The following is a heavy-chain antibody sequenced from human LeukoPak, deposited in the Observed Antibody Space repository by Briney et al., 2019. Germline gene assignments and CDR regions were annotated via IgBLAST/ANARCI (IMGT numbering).Heavy chain of an antibody. D-gene: IGHD2-8*01. Sequence: ASVKVSCKASGGTFSSYAISWVRQAPGQGLEWMGGIIPIFGTANYAQKFQGRVTITADKYTSTAYMELSSLRSEDTAVYYCAVRLAGVMVYAKYYFDCWGQGTLVTVSS. CDR2: IIPIFGTA. V-gene: IGHV1-69*06. CDR3: AVRLAGVMVYAKYYFDC. J-gene: IGHJ4*02. CDR1: GGTFSSYA.